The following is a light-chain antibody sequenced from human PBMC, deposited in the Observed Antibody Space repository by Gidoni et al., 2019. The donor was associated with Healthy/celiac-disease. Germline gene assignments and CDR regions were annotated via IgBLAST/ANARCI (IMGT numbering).Light chain of an antibody. CDR1: SSNIGSNY. Sequence: QSLLTPPPSASGTPRPRVTISCSGSSSNIGSNYVYWYQQLPGTAPKLLIYRNNQRPSGVPDRFSGSKSGTSASLAISGLRSEDEADYYCAAWDDSMSGLYVFGTGTKVTVL. CDR3: AAWDDSMSGLYV. J-gene: IGLJ1*01. V-gene: IGLV1-47*01. CDR2: RNN.